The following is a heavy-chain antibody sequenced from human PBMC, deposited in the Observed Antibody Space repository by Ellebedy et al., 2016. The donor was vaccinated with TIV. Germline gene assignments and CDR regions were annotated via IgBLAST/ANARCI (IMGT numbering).Heavy chain of an antibody. CDR2: ISSSSSYI. D-gene: IGHD3-10*01. J-gene: IGHJ4*02. CDR3: ARGGSGSYYRVGPDFDY. V-gene: IGHV3-21*01. CDR1: GFTFSSYS. Sequence: GESLKISXAASGFTFSSYSMNWVRQAPGNGLEWVSSISSSSSYIYYADSVKGRFTISRDNAKNSLYLQMNSLRAEDTAVYYCARGGSGSYYRVGPDFDYWGQGTLVTVSS.